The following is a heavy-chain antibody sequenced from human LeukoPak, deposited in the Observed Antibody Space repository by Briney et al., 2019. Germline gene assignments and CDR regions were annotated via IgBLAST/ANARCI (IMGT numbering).Heavy chain of an antibody. CDR1: GFSFSNSA. CDR2: ISNDGSNK. D-gene: IGHD1-1*01. J-gene: IGHJ4*02. Sequence: GRSLRLSCAASGFSFSNSAMHWVRQAPGRGLEWVAVISNDGSNKYYTDSVRGRFTISRDNSKNTLYLQIHSLRGEDTAVYYCARCTTGKTFGSLREIKKSREIDYWGQGTLVTVSS. CDR3: ARCTTGKTFGSLREIKKSREIDY. V-gene: IGHV3-30*04.